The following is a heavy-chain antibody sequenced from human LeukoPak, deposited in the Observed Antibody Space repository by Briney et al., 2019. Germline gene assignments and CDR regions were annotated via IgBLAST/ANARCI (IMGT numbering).Heavy chain of an antibody. Sequence: GGALRLSCAASGFTFSSYGMHWVPQAPSKGLEWVAVISYGGSNKYYADSVKGRFTISRDNSKNTLYLQMNSLRAEDTAVYYCAKDRSYDSSGTFDYWGQGTLVTVSS. CDR2: ISYGGSNK. D-gene: IGHD3-22*01. CDR1: GFTFSSYG. CDR3: AKDRSYDSSGTFDY. J-gene: IGHJ4*02. V-gene: IGHV3-30*18.